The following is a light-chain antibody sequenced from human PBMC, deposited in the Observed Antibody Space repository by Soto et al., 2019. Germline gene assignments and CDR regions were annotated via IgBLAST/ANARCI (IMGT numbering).Light chain of an antibody. V-gene: IGLV2-8*01. CDR2: EVI. J-gene: IGLJ1*01. Sequence: QSVLTQPPSASGSPGQSVTISCTGTSSDVGGYNYVSWYQQHPGKAPKLMIYEVIKRPSGVPDRFSGSKSGNTASLTVSGLQAEDQADHYCSSYAGSNSFVFGTGTKVTVL. CDR1: SSDVGGYNY. CDR3: SSYAGSNSFV.